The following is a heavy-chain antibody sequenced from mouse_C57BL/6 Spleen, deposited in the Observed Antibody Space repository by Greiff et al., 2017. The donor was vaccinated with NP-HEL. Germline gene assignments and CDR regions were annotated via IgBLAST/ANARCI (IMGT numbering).Heavy chain of an antibody. D-gene: IGHD2-1*01. V-gene: IGHV1-19*01. J-gene: IGHJ4*01. CDR2: INPYNGGT. CDR3: AREGGNYGEHAMDY. Sequence: EVQLQQSGPVLVKPGASVKMSCKASGYTFTDYYMNWVKQSHGKSLEWIGVINPYNGGTSYNQKFKGKATLTVDKSSSTAYMELNSLTSEDSAVYYSAREGGNYGEHAMDYWGQGTSVTVSS. CDR1: GYTFTDYY.